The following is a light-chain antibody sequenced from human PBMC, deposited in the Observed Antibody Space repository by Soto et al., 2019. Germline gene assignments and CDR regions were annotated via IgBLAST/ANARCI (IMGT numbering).Light chain of an antibody. V-gene: IGKV1-5*01. CDR2: DAS. CDR1: QSISGW. Sequence: DIQMTQSPYTLSASFGDRVTITCRASQSISGWLAWYQQKPGKAPKLLIYDASSLESGVPSRFSGSGSGTEFTLTISRLQPDDFATYCCQQYNTYSEAFGQGTKVDIK. J-gene: IGKJ1*01. CDR3: QQYNTYSEA.